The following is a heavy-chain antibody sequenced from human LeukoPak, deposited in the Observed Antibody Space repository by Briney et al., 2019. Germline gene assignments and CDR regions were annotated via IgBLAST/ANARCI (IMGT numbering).Heavy chain of an antibody. CDR3: ARLFCSSSGGSCYSGDI. D-gene: IGHD2-15*01. Sequence: SETLSLTCTVSGGSISNRNYYWAWIRQPPGKGLEWIGSIYSGSTYYNPSLNSRVTISVDTSKNQFSLKLSSVTAADTAVYYCARLFCSSSGGSCYSGDIWGQGTMVTVSS. CDR1: GGSISNRNYY. V-gene: IGHV4-39*01. CDR2: IYSGST. J-gene: IGHJ3*02.